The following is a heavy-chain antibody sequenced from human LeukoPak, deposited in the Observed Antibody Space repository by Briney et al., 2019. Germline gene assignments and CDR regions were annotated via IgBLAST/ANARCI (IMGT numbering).Heavy chain of an antibody. D-gene: IGHD5-18*01. CDR1: GYTFTSYD. CDR2: MNPNSGNT. CDR3: AKRGYSYGLQYYYYYYMDV. V-gene: IGHV1-8*01. Sequence: ASAKVSCXASGYTFTSYDINWVRQATGQGLEWMGWMNPNSGNTGYAQKFQGRVTMTRNTSISTAYMELSSLRSEDTAVYYCAKRGYSYGLQYYYYYYMDVWGKGTTVTVSS. J-gene: IGHJ6*03.